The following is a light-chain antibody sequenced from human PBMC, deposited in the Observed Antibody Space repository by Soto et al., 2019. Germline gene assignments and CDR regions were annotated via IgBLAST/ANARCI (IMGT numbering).Light chain of an antibody. V-gene: IGLV3-21*04. Sequence: SYELTQPPAVSVAPGKTAKITCGGSNIGSKSVHWYQQKPGQAPVLVIYYDTDRPSGVPERLSCSNSGSKAALTISRVEAGDEADYYCQVWDIGSGVIFGGGTKLTVL. CDR2: YDT. CDR1: NIGSKS. CDR3: QVWDIGSGVI. J-gene: IGLJ2*01.